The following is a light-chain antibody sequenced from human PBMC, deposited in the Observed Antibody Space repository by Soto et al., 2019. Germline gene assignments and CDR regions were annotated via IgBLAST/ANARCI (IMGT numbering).Light chain of an antibody. J-gene: IGLJ2*01. CDR3: SSYTSASALGI. CDR1: SSDVGGYNY. V-gene: IGLV2-11*01. Sequence: QSALTQPRSVSGSPGQSVTISCTGTSSDVGGYNYVSWYQQHPGKAPKLMIYDVSKRPSGVPDRFTGSKSGNTASLTISGLQVEDEALYFCSSYTSASALGIFGGGTKVTVL. CDR2: DVS.